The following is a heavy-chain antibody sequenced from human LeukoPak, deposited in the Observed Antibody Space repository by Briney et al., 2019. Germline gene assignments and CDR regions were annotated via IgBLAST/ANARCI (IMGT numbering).Heavy chain of an antibody. CDR3: AKSYYDFWSGGSNWFDP. J-gene: IGHJ5*02. D-gene: IGHD3-3*01. CDR2: ISGSGGST. Sequence: GGSLRLSCAASGFTFSSYAMSWVRQAPGKGLEWVSAISGSGGSTYYADSVKGRFTISRDNSKNTLYLQMNSLRAEDTAVYYCAKSYYDFWSGGSNWFDPWGQGTLVTVSS. CDR1: GFTFSSYA. V-gene: IGHV3-23*01.